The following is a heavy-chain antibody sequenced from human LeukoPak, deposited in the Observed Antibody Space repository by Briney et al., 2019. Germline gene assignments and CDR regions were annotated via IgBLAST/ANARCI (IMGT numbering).Heavy chain of an antibody. J-gene: IGHJ4*02. D-gene: IGHD3-10*01. CDR2: IYTSGST. V-gene: IGHV4-4*07. CDR1: GGSISSYY. CDR3: ARATYYYGSGGFPIFDY. Sequence: SETLSLTCTVSGGSISSYYWSWIRQPAGKGLEWIGRIYTSGSTNYNPSLKSRVTMSVDTSKNQFSLKLSSVTAADTAVYYCARATYYYGSGGFPIFDYWGQGTLVTVSS.